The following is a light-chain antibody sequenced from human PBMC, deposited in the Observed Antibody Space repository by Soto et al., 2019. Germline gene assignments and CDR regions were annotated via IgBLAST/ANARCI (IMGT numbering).Light chain of an antibody. CDR3: QHYNVYYMYT. CDR2: DAS. CDR1: QNINNW. V-gene: IGKV1-5*01. Sequence: DIQMTQSPSTLSASVGERATITCRASQNINNWLAWFQQKPGEAPKLLIYDASTLESGVPSRFSGSGSGTEFTLTISSLQPDDYATYSCQHYNVYYMYTFGQGTKVDIK. J-gene: IGKJ2*01.